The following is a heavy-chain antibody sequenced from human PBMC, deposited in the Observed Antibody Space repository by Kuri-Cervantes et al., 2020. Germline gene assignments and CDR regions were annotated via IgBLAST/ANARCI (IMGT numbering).Heavy chain of an antibody. Sequence: GGSLRLSCAASGFTFSSYAMHWVRQAPGKGLEWVAAIPYNGSNKYYADSVKGRSTISRDNSKNTLYLQMNSLRAEDTAVYYCAKDSITMVRGVGGWFDRWGQGTLVTVSS. CDR1: GFTFSSYA. D-gene: IGHD3-10*01. J-gene: IGHJ5*02. CDR2: IPYNGSNK. CDR3: AKDSITMVRGVGGWFDR. V-gene: IGHV3-30*07.